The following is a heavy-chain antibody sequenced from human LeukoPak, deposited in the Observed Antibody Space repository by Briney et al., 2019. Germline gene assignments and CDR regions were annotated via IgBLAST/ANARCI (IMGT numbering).Heavy chain of an antibody. CDR1: GGSISSSDYY. J-gene: IGHJ4*02. V-gene: IGHV4-39*07. CDR2: INHSGST. CDR3: ARVWLVRPRSAPIDY. Sequence: SETLSLTCVVSGGSISSSDYYWAWIRQPPGKGLEWIGEINHSGSTNYNPSLKSRVTISVDTSKNQFSLKLSSVTAADTAVYYCARVWLVRPRSAPIDYWGQGTLVTVSS. D-gene: IGHD3-9*01.